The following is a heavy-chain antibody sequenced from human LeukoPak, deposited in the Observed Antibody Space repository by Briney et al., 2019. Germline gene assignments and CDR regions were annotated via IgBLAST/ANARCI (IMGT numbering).Heavy chain of an antibody. CDR1: GFTFSNYG. Sequence: GGSLRLSCAASGFTFSNYGMHWVRQAPGKGLVWVSRINSDGSSTSYADSVKGRFTISRDTAKNTLYLQMNSLRAEDTAVYYCARVGSSSSFDYWGKGTLVTVSS. J-gene: IGHJ4*02. V-gene: IGHV3-74*01. CDR3: ARVGSSSSFDY. D-gene: IGHD6-13*01. CDR2: INSDGSST.